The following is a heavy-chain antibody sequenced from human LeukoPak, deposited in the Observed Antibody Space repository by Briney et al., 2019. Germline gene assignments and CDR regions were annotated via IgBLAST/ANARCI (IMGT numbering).Heavy chain of an antibody. CDR3: ARASFGDYSAEYFHH. V-gene: IGHV4-59*11. Sequence: SETLSLTCTVSGGSLSSHYWSWIRQPPGRGLEWIGYIYSSGNTNYNPSLKSRVTISVDTSKNQFSLKLNSVTAADTAVYYCARASFGDYSAEYFHHWGQGTLVTVSS. CDR2: IYSSGNT. J-gene: IGHJ1*01. CDR1: GGSLSSHY. D-gene: IGHD4-17*01.